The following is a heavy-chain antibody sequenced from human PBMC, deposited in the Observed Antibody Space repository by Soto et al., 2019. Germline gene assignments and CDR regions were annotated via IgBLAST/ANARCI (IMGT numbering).Heavy chain of an antibody. Sequence: SETLSLTCTVSGGSISSGGYYWSWIRQHPGKGLEWIGYIYYSGSTYYNPSLKSRVTISVDTSKNQFSLKLSSVTAADTAVYYCARDSCSGGSCHSGHDYYYYMDVWGKGTTVTVSS. CDR3: ARDSCSGGSCHSGHDYYYYMDV. CDR1: GGSISSGGYY. CDR2: IYYSGST. D-gene: IGHD2-15*01. V-gene: IGHV4-31*03. J-gene: IGHJ6*03.